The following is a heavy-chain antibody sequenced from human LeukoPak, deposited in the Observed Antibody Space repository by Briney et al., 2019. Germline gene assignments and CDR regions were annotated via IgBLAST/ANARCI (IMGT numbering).Heavy chain of an antibody. CDR1: GYTLTELS. CDR3: ATGYLAWDGYNYFDY. D-gene: IGHD5-24*01. V-gene: IGHV1-24*01. CDR2: FDPEDGET. Sequence: GASVKVSCKGSGYTLTELSMHWVRQVPGKGLEWMGGFDPEDGETIYAQKFQGRVTMTEDTSTDTAYMELSSLRSEDTAVYYCATGYLAWDGYNYFDYWGQGTLVTVSS. J-gene: IGHJ4*02.